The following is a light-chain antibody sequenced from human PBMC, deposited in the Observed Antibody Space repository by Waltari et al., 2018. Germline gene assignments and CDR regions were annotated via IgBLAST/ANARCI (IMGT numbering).Light chain of an antibody. CDR1: QSISNW. J-gene: IGKJ4*01. CDR3: QQYNSYSLLT. V-gene: IGKV1-5*03. Sequence: IQMTQSPPTLSASVGSRFSITCRASQSISNWLAWYQQKPGKAPKLLIYNASTLESGVPSRFSGSGSGTEFTLTISSLQPDDFATYYCQQYNSYSLLTFGGGTKVEIK. CDR2: NAS.